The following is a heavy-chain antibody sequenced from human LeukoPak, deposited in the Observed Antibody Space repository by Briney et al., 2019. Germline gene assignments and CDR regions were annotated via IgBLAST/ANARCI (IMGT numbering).Heavy chain of an antibody. CDR2: IYSGGST. J-gene: IGHJ6*03. D-gene: IGHD4-23*01. Sequence: GGSLRLSCAASGFTVSSNYVSWVRQAPGKGLEWVSVIYSGGSTYYAESVKGRFTISRNNSKNALYLQINSLRAEDTAVYYCGRGCGGPVYYYYYYYMDVWGKGTTVTISS. CDR3: GRGCGGPVYYYYYYYMDV. CDR1: GFTVSSNY. V-gene: IGHV3-66*01.